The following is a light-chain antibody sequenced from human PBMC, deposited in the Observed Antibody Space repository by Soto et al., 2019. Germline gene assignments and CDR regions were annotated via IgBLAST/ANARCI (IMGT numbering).Light chain of an antibody. CDR3: SSYTTGSAEV. J-gene: IGLJ1*01. V-gene: IGLV2-14*03. CDR2: DVN. Sequence: SAPAQPASLSGAPGQSIAMSCTGNSSDVGAYDFVSWYQQHPGKAPKLLIYDVNNRPSGISSRFSGSKSGNTASLTISGLQAEDEAEYYCSSYTTGSAEVFGTGTKVTVL. CDR1: SSDVGAYDF.